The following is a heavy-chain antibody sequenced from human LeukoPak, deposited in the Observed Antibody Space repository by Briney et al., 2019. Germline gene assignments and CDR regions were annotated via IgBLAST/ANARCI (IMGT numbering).Heavy chain of an antibody. CDR3: AREPADCSSTSCFLFDY. D-gene: IGHD2-2*01. CDR1: GGSFSGYY. Sequence: SETLSLTCAVYGGSFSGYYWSWIRQPPGKGLEWIGEINHSGSTNYNPSLKSRVTISVDTSKNQFSLKLSSVTAADTAVYYCAREPADCSSTSCFLFDYWGQGTLVTVSS. CDR2: INHSGST. V-gene: IGHV4-34*01. J-gene: IGHJ4*02.